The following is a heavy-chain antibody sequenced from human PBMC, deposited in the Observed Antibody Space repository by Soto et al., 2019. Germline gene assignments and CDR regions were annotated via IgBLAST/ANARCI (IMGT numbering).Heavy chain of an antibody. D-gene: IGHD1-1*01. CDR3: ATGGVHMDV. CDR2: IYYSGIT. V-gene: IGHV4-61*08. J-gene: IGHJ6*02. Sequence: SETLSLTCAVSGGSISSGGYSWSWIRQPPGKGLEWIGYIYYSGITNYNPSLKSRVTISVDTSKSQFSLKLSSVTAADTAVYYCATGGVHMDVWGQGTTVTVSS. CDR1: GGSISSGGYS.